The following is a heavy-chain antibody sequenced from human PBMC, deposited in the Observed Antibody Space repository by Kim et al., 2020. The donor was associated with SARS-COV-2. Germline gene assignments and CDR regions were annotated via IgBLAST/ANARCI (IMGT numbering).Heavy chain of an antibody. CDR3: ASLEPPGTTAWYGRDL. J-gene: IGHJ6*02. D-gene: IGHD1-7*01. Sequence: DSVRGRVTISKDNAKSSVYLQMSSLKAEDTAVYYCASLEPPGTTAWYGRDLWGQGTTVTVSS. V-gene: IGHV3-7*03.